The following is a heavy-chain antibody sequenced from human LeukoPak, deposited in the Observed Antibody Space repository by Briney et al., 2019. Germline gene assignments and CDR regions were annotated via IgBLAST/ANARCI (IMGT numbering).Heavy chain of an antibody. CDR2: INSDGSWT. V-gene: IGHV3-74*01. Sequence: GGSLRLSCAASGNYWMHWVRQAPGKGLVWVSHINSDGSWTSYADSVKGRLTISKDNAKNTVYLQMNNLRAEDTAVYYCVSFYETYWGRGALVTVSS. CDR1: GNYW. CDR3: VSFYETY. J-gene: IGHJ4*02. D-gene: IGHD2-2*01.